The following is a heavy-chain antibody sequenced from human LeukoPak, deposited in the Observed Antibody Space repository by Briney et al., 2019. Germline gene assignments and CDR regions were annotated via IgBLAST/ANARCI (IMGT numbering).Heavy chain of an antibody. V-gene: IGHV1-69*13. J-gene: IGHJ5*02. CDR1: GGTFSSYA. D-gene: IGHD2-2*01. Sequence: ASVKVSCKASGGTFSSYAISWVRQAPGQGLEWMGGIIPIFGTANYAQKFQGRVTITADESTSTAYTELSSLRPEDTAVYYCASWSTRGNWFDPWGQGTLVTVSS. CDR2: IIPIFGTA. CDR3: ASWSTRGNWFDP.